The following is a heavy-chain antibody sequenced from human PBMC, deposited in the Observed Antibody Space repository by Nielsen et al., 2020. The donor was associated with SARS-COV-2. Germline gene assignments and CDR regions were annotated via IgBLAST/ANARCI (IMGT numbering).Heavy chain of an antibody. D-gene: IGHD5-18*01. J-gene: IGHJ4*02. Sequence: WIRQPPGKGLEWVAVISYDGSNKYYADSVKGRFTISRDNSKNTLYLQMNSLRAEDTAVYYCARVRGYSYGLYYFDYWGQGTLVTVSS. CDR2: ISYDGSNK. CDR3: ARVRGYSYGLYYFDY. V-gene: IGHV3-30*03.